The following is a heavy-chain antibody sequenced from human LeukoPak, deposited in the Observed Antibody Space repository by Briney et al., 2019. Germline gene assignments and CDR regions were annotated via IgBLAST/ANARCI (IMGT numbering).Heavy chain of an antibody. CDR2: ISSSGSTI. CDR1: GFTFSDYY. V-gene: IGHV3-11*01. D-gene: IGHD1-14*01. Sequence: GGSLRLSCAASGFTFSDYYMSWIRQAPGKGLEWVSYISSSGSTIYYADSVKGRFTISRDNAKNSLYLQMNSLRAEDTAVYYCARGLMANWNHYYYYYGMDVWGQGTTVTVSS. CDR3: ARGLMANWNHYYYYYGMDV. J-gene: IGHJ6*02.